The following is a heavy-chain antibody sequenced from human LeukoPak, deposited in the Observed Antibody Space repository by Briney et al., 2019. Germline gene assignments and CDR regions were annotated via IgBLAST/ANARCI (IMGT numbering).Heavy chain of an antibody. J-gene: IGHJ3*02. CDR2: INPNSGGT. D-gene: IGHD3-9*01. CDR3: ARSPAYYDILTGRWDAFDI. CDR1: GYTFTGYY. V-gene: IGHV1-2*02. Sequence: GASVKVSCKASGYTFTGYYMHWVRQAPGQGLEWMGWINPNSGGTNYAQKFQGRVTMTRDTSISTAYMELSRLRSDDTAVYYCARSPAYYDILTGRWDAFDIWGQGTMVTVSS.